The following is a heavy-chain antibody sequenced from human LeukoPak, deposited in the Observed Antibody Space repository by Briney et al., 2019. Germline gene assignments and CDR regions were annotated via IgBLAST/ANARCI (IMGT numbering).Heavy chain of an antibody. CDR2: IYTSGST. CDR3: ARDYMSYSYGRRHWFDP. V-gene: IGHV4-4*07. Sequence: SETLSLTCTVSGGSISSYYRSWIRQPAGKGLEWIGRIYTSGSTNYNPSLKSRVTMSVGTSKNQFSLKLSSVTAADTAVYYCARDYMSYSYGRRHWFDPWGQGTLVTVSS. J-gene: IGHJ5*02. D-gene: IGHD5-18*01. CDR1: GGSISSYY.